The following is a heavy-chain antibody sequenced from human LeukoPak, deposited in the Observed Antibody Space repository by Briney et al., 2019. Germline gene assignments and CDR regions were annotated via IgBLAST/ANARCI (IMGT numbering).Heavy chain of an antibody. CDR1: GGSISSGGYS. CDR3: ARHKPTGSYPLEL. Sequence: PSETLSLTCAVSGGSISSGGYSWSWIRQPPGKGLEWIGYIYHSGSTYYNPSLKSRVTISVDRSKNQFSLKLSSVTAADTAVYYCARHKPTGSYPLELWGQGTLVTVSS. V-gene: IGHV4-30-2*01. D-gene: IGHD3-10*01. CDR2: IYHSGST. J-gene: IGHJ4*02.